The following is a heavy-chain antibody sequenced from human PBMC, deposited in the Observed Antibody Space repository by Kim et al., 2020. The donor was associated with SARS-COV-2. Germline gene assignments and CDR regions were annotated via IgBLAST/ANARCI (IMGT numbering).Heavy chain of an antibody. Sequence: ASVKVSCKASGYTFTSYGISWVRQAPGQGLEWMGWISAYNGNTNYAQKLQGRVTMTTDTSTSTAYMELRSLRSDDTAVYYCARAVSKSSRSSIAARPVDYWGQGTLVTVSS. J-gene: IGHJ4*02. D-gene: IGHD6-6*01. V-gene: IGHV1-18*04. CDR1: GYTFTSYG. CDR3: ARAVSKSSRSSIAARPVDY. CDR2: ISAYNGNT.